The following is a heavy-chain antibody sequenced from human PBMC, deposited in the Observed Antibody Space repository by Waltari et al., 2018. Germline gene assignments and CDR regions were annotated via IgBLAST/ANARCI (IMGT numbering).Heavy chain of an antibody. CDR1: GFPFHKYA. CDR2: SSGGGTST. Sequence: EVQLLESGGGLVQPGGSLGLSWEASGFPFHKYAMSWVRQAPGRGLEWVSASSGGGTSTFYADSVKGRFTISRDSSKNTLYLHMNSLRAEDTAIYYCTKRGSLYYYGMDVWGQGTTVTVSS. J-gene: IGHJ6*02. V-gene: IGHV3-23*01. D-gene: IGHD3-10*01. CDR3: TKRGSLYYYGMDV.